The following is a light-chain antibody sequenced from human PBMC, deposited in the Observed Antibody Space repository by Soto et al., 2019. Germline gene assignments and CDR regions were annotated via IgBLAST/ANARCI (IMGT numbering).Light chain of an antibody. CDR3: PPYNDWPPQLT. CDR2: GAS. J-gene: IGKJ4*01. Sequence: EIVMTQSPATLSVSVGERATLSCRASQTVSSKLAWYQQKPGQAPRLLIYGASTRATGIPARFTGSGSGTEFTLTISSLQSEDFAVCYCPPYNDWPPQLTFGGGTKVEFK. V-gene: IGKV3-15*01. CDR1: QTVSSK.